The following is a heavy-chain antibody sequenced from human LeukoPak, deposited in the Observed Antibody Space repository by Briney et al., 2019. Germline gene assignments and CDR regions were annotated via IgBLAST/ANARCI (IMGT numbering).Heavy chain of an antibody. CDR2: IYYSGST. CDR1: GGSISSGAYY. CDR3: ARSGYKYGDAFEI. Sequence: SQTLSLTCTVSGGSISSGAYYWSCIRQHLGKGLERIGYIYYSGSTYYNPSLKSRVTMSVDTSKNQFPLNLSSVTAADTAVYYCARSGYKYGDAFEIWGQGTMVTVSS. J-gene: IGHJ3*02. V-gene: IGHV4-31*03. D-gene: IGHD3-22*01.